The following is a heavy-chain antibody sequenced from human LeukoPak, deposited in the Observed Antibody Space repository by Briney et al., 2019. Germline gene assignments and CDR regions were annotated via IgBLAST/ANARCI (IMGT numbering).Heavy chain of an antibody. CDR1: GYSFTSYY. D-gene: IGHD3-22*01. Sequence: ASVKVSCKASGYSFTSYYMQWVRQAPGQGLEWMGIINPIGGSTTYAQNFQGRVTMTRDTSTSTVYMDLTSLRSEDTAVYYCARAYYYDSRAPLSWGQGTLVTVSS. V-gene: IGHV1-46*01. CDR3: ARAYYYDSRAPLS. J-gene: IGHJ4*02. CDR2: INPIGGST.